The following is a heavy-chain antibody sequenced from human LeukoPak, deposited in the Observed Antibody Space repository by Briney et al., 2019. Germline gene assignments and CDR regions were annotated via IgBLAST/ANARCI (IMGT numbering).Heavy chain of an antibody. Sequence: GASVKVSCKASGYTFSDYAMHWVRQAPGQRLEWMGWINAGNGDTKYSQKFQGRVTITWDTSASTVRMELSSLRSEDTAVYYCARNLVGKTDFDYWGQGTLVTVSS. CDR3: ARNLVGKTDFDY. CDR1: GYTFSDYA. CDR2: INAGNGDT. V-gene: IGHV1-3*01. D-gene: IGHD6-19*01. J-gene: IGHJ4*02.